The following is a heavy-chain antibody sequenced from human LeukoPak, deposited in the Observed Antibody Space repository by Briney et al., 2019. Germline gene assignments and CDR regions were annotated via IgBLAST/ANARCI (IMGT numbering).Heavy chain of an antibody. Sequence: ASETLSLTCTASGDSISSSSFFWGWIRQPPGKGLEWIGSIYYSGRTYYNPSLKSRVTISVDTSKNQFSLKLSSVTAADTAVFYCARHRWNDEFYFDYWGQGTLVTVSS. CDR2: IYYSGRT. CDR3: ARHRWNDEFYFDY. CDR1: GDSISSSSFF. D-gene: IGHD1-1*01. V-gene: IGHV4-39*01. J-gene: IGHJ4*02.